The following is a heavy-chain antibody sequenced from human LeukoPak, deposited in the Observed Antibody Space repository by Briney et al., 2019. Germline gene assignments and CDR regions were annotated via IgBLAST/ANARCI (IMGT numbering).Heavy chain of an antibody. Sequence: GGSLRLSCAASGFTVSSNYMSWVRQAPGKGLEWVSVIYSGGSTYYADSVKGRFTIPRHNSKNTLYLQMNSLRAEDTAVYYRARDSTVGYYYGMDVWGQGTTVTVSS. J-gene: IGHJ6*02. CDR2: IYSGGST. CDR1: GFTVSSNY. V-gene: IGHV3-53*04. D-gene: IGHD4-17*01. CDR3: ARDSTVGYYYGMDV.